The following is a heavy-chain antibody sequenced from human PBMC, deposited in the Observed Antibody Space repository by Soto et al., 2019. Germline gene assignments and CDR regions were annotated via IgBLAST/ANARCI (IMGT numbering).Heavy chain of an antibody. V-gene: IGHV1-69*04. CDR1: GGTFSSYT. CDR3: ARDRGSVDIVVVPAVKNWFDP. J-gene: IGHJ5*02. D-gene: IGHD2-2*03. CDR2: IIPILGIA. Sequence: ASVKVSCKASGGTFSSYTISWVRQAPGQGLEWMGRIIPILGIANYAQKFQGRVTITADKSTSTAYMELSSLRSEDTAVYYCARDRGSVDIVVVPAVKNWFDPWGQGTLVTVSS.